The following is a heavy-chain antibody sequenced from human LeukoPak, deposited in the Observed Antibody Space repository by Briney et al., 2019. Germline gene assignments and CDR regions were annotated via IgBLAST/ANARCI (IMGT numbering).Heavy chain of an antibody. CDR3: ARVTTVVTPWFDP. D-gene: IGHD4-23*01. Sequence: SETLSLTCTVSGGSISSYYWSWIRQPPGKGLEWIGYIYYSGSTNYNPSLKSRVTISVDTSKNQFSLKLSPVTAADTAVYYCARVTTVVTPWFDPWGQGTLVTVSS. CDR1: GGSISSYY. V-gene: IGHV4-59*01. CDR2: IYYSGST. J-gene: IGHJ5*02.